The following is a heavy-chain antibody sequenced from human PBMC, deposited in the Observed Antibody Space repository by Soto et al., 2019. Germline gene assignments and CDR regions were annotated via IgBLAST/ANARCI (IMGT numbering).Heavy chain of an antibody. V-gene: IGHV1-69*01. Sequence: SSLNRSCKASGGAFSSDAISWVRQAPGQGLEWMGGIIPIFGTANYAQKFQGRVTITADESTSTAYMELSSLRSEDTAVYYCARGAGYCSSTSCYTPDYCYGMDVWGQGTTVTVSS. J-gene: IGHJ6*02. CDR2: IIPIFGTA. D-gene: IGHD2-2*02. CDR1: GGAFSSDA. CDR3: ARGAGYCSSTSCYTPDYCYGMDV.